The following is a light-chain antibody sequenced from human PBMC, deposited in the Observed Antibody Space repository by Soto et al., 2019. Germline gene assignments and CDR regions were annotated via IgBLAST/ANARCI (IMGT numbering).Light chain of an antibody. CDR1: QSVGSDY. CDR3: QQYGGSRGT. Sequence: EIVMTQSPATLSVSPGERATLSCRSSQSVGSDYVAWYQHRPGQAPRLLFSGIFRRATGIPDRFSGSGSGTDFTLTISRLEPEDFAVYYCQQYGGSRGTFGQGTKVDIK. CDR2: GIF. J-gene: IGKJ1*01. V-gene: IGKV3-20*01.